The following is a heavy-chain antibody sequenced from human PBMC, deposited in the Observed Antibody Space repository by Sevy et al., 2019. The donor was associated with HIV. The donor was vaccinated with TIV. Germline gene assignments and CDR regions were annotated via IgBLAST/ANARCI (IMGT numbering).Heavy chain of an antibody. CDR1: GFTFSNAW. CDR2: IKSKSDGGTT. D-gene: IGHD2-2*01. V-gene: IGHV3-15*01. CDR3: TTDSKKRGLYALLDY. J-gene: IGHJ4*02. Sequence: GESLKISCAASGFTFSNAWMSWVRQAPGKGLEWVGHIKSKSDGGTTDYAAPVKGRFTISRDDSKNTLYLQMNSLKTEDTAIYYCTTDSKKRGLYALLDYWGQGTLVTVSS.